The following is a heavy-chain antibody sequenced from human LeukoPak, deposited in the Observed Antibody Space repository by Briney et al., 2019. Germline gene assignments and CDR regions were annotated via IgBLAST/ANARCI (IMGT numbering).Heavy chain of an antibody. CDR3: ARGSSSLFDY. CDR1: GFTVSSNY. V-gene: IGHV3-53*04. J-gene: IGHJ4*02. Sequence: GGSLRLSCAASGFTVSSNYMSWVRQAPGMGLEWVSVIYSGGSTYYADSVKGRFTISRHNSKNTLYLQMNSLRAEDTAVYYCARGSSSLFDYWGQGTLVTVSS. CDR2: IYSGGST. D-gene: IGHD6-13*01.